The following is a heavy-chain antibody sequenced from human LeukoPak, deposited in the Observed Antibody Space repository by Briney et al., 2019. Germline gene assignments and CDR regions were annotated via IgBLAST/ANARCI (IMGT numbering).Heavy chain of an antibody. J-gene: IGHJ4*02. CDR1: GYTFIDYY. CDR2: INPTSGGT. D-gene: IGHD4-17*01. Sequence: ASVKVSCRASGYTFIDYYVHWVRQAPGQGLEWMGWINPTSGGTKYAQNFQGRVTMTRDTSISTAHMELSSLRSDGTAVYYCAREHYAAFDYWGQGALVTVSS. V-gene: IGHV1-2*02. CDR3: AREHYAAFDY.